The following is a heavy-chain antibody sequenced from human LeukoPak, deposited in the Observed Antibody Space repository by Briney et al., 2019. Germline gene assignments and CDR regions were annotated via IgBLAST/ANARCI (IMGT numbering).Heavy chain of an antibody. V-gene: IGHV3-21*01. Sequence: GGSLRLSCAASGFTFSSYSMNWVRQAPGNGLEWVSSISSSSSYIYYADSAKGRFTISRDNAKNSLYLQMNSLRAEDTAVYYCARDGELERVDAFDIWGQGTMVTVSS. CDR2: ISSSSSYI. J-gene: IGHJ3*02. D-gene: IGHD1-1*01. CDR1: GFTFSSYS. CDR3: ARDGELERVDAFDI.